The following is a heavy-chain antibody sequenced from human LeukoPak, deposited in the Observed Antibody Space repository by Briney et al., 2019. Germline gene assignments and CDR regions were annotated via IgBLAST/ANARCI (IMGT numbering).Heavy chain of an antibody. Sequence: ASVKVSSKTSGYTFTSDGISWVRQAPGQGLEWMGWISAYNGNTNYAQKLQGRVTMTTDTSTSTAYMELRSLRSDDTAVYYCARDGHFYYDSSGYIGDWGQGTLVTVSS. CDR3: ARDGHFYYDSSGYIGD. J-gene: IGHJ4*02. CDR1: GYTFTSDG. CDR2: ISAYNGNT. D-gene: IGHD3-22*01. V-gene: IGHV1-18*01.